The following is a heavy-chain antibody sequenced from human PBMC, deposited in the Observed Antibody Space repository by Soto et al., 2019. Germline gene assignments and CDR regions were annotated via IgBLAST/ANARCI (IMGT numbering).Heavy chain of an antibody. V-gene: IGHV3-48*01. D-gene: IGHD3-22*01. CDR1: GFTFSSYS. J-gene: IGHJ3*02. CDR2: ISSSSSTI. CDR3: ARNYDSTAGGAFDI. Sequence: HPGGSLRLSCAASGFTFSSYSMNWVRQAPGKGLEWVSYISSSSSTIYYADSVKGRFTISRDNAKNSLYLQMNSLRAEDTAVYYCARNYDSTAGGAFDIWGQGTMVTVSS.